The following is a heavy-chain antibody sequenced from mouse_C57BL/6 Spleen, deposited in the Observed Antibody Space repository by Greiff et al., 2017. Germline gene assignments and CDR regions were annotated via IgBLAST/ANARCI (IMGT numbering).Heavy chain of an antibody. CDR2: INPGSGGT. D-gene: IGHD1-1*01. Sequence: QVQLQQSGAELVRPGTSVKVSCKASGYAFTNYLIEWVKQRPGQGLEWIGVINPGSGGTNSNEKFKGKATLTAAQSSSTAYMQLSSLTSEDSAVYFCARDGSSLYYCDYWGQGTTRTVSS. V-gene: IGHV1-54*01. CDR3: ARDGSSLYYCDY. CDR1: GYAFTNYL. J-gene: IGHJ2*01.